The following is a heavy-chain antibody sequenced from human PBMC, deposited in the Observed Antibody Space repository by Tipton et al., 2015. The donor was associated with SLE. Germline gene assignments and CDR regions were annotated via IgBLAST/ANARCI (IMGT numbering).Heavy chain of an antibody. Sequence: TLSLTCTVSGGSISRYYWSWIRQPPGKGLEWIAYIYYRGSTNYNPSLKSRVTISVDTSKNQFSLNLSSVTAADTAVYYCARVPQQLGAFDIWGQGTMVTVSS. D-gene: IGHD6-13*01. CDR3: ARVPQQLGAFDI. V-gene: IGHV4-59*01. J-gene: IGHJ3*02. CDR1: GGSISRYY. CDR2: IYYRGST.